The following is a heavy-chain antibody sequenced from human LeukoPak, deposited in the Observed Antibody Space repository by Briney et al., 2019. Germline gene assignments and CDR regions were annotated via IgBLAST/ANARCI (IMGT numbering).Heavy chain of an antibody. Sequence: KPSETPSLTCAVYCGSFSGFYWSWIRQPPGNGLEWIGEINHSGSTNYNPPLKSRVAISVDTSKNQVSLKLSSATAADTAVYYCARHVHVGTAMGHNWFDPWGQGTLVTVSS. CDR2: INHSGST. V-gene: IGHV4-34*01. J-gene: IGHJ5*02. CDR3: ARHVHVGTAMGHNWFDP. CDR1: CGSFSGFY. D-gene: IGHD5-18*01.